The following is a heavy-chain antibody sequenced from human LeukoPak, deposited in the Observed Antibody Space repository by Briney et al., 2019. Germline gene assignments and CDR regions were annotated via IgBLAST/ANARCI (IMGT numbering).Heavy chain of an antibody. Sequence: PGGSLRLSCAASGFTFSSYSMNWVRQAPGKGLEWVSSISSSSSYIYYADSVKGRFTISRDNAKNSLYLQMNSLRAEDTAVYYCARDYRFGGIWQLVGGVAFDIWGQGTMVTVSS. V-gene: IGHV3-21*01. CDR2: ISSSSSYI. CDR1: GFTFSSYS. CDR3: ARDYRFGGIWQLVGGVAFDI. J-gene: IGHJ3*02. D-gene: IGHD6-6*01.